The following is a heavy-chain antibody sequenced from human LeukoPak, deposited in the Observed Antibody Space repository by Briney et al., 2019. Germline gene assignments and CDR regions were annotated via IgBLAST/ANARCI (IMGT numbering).Heavy chain of an antibody. J-gene: IGHJ6*02. CDR2: IIPILGIA. Sequence: ASVTVSCKASGGTFSSYAISWVRQAPGQGLEWMGRIIPILGIANYAQKFQGRVTITADKSTSTAYMELSSLRSEDTAVYYCARVGAVAGPVYYYGMDVWGQGTTVTVSS. CDR3: ARVGAVAGPVYYYGMDV. D-gene: IGHD6-19*01. V-gene: IGHV1-69*04. CDR1: GGTFSSYA.